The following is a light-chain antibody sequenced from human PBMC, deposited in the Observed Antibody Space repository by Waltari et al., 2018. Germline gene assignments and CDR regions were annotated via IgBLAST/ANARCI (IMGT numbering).Light chain of an antibody. V-gene: IGKV3-20*01. J-gene: IGKJ1*01. CDR3: QKYVSLPAT. CDR1: QSVSRS. Sequence: EIVLTQSPGTLSLSPGEGATLSCRASQSVSRSLAWYQQKPGQAPRLLIYDASTRATGSPDRFSGSGSGTDFSLTSSRREPEDLAVYYCQKYVSLPATFGQGTTVEIK. CDR2: DAS.